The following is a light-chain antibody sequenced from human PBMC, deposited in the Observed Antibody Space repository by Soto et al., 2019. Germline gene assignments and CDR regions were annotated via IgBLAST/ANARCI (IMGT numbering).Light chain of an antibody. Sequence: DIQMTQSPSSLSASVGNRVTITCRASQSISSYLSWYQQKPGKAPKILINVASTLQSGVPSRFSGSGSGTDFTLAISSLQPEDFATYYCQQSSSTPHTFGGGTRVEIK. CDR3: QQSSSTPHT. CDR2: VAS. V-gene: IGKV1-39*01. CDR1: QSISSY. J-gene: IGKJ4*01.